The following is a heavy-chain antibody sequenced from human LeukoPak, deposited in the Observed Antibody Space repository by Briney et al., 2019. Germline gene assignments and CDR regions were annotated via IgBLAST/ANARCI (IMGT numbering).Heavy chain of an antibody. CDR3: ARMIAAAGTGWFDP. CDR2: ISSSSSYI. V-gene: IGHV3-21*04. CDR1: GFTFSSYS. D-gene: IGHD6-13*01. J-gene: IGHJ5*02. Sequence: PGGSLRLSCAASGFTFSSYSMNWVRQAPGKGLEWVSSISSSSSYIYYADSVKGRFTISRDNAKKTLYLEVNGLRAEDTAVYYCARMIAAAGTGWFDPWGQGTLVTVSS.